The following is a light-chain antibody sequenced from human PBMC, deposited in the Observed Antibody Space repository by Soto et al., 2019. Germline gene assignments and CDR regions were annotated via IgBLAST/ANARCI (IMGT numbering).Light chain of an antibody. Sequence: EIVLTQSPGTLSLSPGEGATLSCRASQSVRSNYLAWYQQKPGQAPRLLIYGASSRATGIPDRFSGSGSGTDFTLTMSRLEPEDFAVYYCQHYGGSPLYTFGQGTKLEIK. CDR1: QSVRSNY. CDR3: QHYGGSPLYT. J-gene: IGKJ2*01. V-gene: IGKV3-20*01. CDR2: GAS.